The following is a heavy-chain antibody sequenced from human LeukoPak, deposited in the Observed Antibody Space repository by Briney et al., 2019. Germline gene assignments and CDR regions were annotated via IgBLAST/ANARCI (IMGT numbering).Heavy chain of an antibody. D-gene: IGHD2-21*02. Sequence: PGGSLRLSCAASGFTFSGYWMSWVRQAPGKGLEWVASIKDDGSEKYYMDSVKGRLTISRDNAKNSMSLQMNSLRAEDTAVYYCARPAVVTGVDAFDIWGQGTMVTVSS. CDR3: ARPAVVTGVDAFDI. J-gene: IGHJ3*02. V-gene: IGHV3-7*01. CDR1: GFTFSGYW. CDR2: IKDDGSEK.